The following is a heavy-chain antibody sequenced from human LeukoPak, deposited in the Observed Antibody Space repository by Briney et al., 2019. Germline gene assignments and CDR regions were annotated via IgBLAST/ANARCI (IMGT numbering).Heavy chain of an antibody. D-gene: IGHD3-10*01. Sequence: GGSLRLSCAASGFTFSSYGMHWVRQAPGKGLEWVAVISYDGSNKYYADSVKGRFTISRDNSKNTLYLQMNSLRAEDTAVYYCAKDFSDRGGSGSYPPGDWGQGTLVTVSS. V-gene: IGHV3-30*18. CDR1: GFTFSSYG. CDR3: AKDFSDRGGSGSYPPGD. CDR2: ISYDGSNK. J-gene: IGHJ4*02.